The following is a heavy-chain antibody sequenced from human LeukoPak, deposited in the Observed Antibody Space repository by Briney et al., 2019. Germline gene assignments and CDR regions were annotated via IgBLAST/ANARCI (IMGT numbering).Heavy chain of an antibody. V-gene: IGHV3-23*01. J-gene: IGHJ4*02. Sequence: SGGSLRLSCAASGFTFSSYAMSWVRQAPGKGLEWVSAISGSGGSTYYADSVKGRFTISRDNSKNTLYLQMNSLRAEDTAVYYCAKDMGYDYVWGSYRYIGDYWGQGTLVTVSS. D-gene: IGHD3-16*02. CDR2: ISGSGGST. CDR1: GFTFSSYA. CDR3: AKDMGYDYVWGSYRYIGDY.